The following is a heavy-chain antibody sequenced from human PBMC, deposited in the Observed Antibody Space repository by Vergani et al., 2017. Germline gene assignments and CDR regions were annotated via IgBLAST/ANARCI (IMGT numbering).Heavy chain of an antibody. V-gene: IGHV3-66*02. CDR3: ARGNYYGSGTYVDP. CDR2: IYSGDET. J-gene: IGHJ5*02. Sequence: EVQLLESGGGLGQPGGSLRLSCAASGFTFSNYAMSWVRQVPGKGLEWVSHIYSGDETYYADSVKGRVTISRDTSKNTLHLQINNLRVEDTAVYYCARGNYYGSGTYVDPWGQGTLVTVSS. D-gene: IGHD3-10*01. CDR1: GFTFSNYA.